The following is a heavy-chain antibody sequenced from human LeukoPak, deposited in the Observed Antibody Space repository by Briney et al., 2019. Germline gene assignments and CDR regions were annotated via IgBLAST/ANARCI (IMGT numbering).Heavy chain of an antibody. V-gene: IGHV4-38-2*02. J-gene: IGHJ4*02. D-gene: IGHD3-9*01. CDR1: GYSISSGYY. Sequence: SETLSLTCTVSGYSISSGYYWGWIRQPPGKGLEWIGSIYHSGSTYYNPSLKSRVTISVDTSKNQFSLKLSSVTAADTAVYYCAREVSDYDILTGWIDYWGQGTLVSVSS. CDR2: IYHSGST. CDR3: AREVSDYDILTGWIDY.